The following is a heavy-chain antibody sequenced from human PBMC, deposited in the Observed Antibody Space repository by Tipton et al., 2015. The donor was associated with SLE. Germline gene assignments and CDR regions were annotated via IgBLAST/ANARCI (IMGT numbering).Heavy chain of an antibody. CDR3: PYSSNDLGDH. J-gene: IGHJ5*02. CDR2: ITHTGSI. V-gene: IGHV4-34*01. Sequence: TLSLTCAVYGGSFSGYYWSWIRQPPGKGLEWIGEITHTGSINYHPSLKSRVTMSVAPSRKQFTLKLRSVTAADTAVYYCPYSSNDLGDHWGQGALVTVSS. CDR1: GGSFSGYY. D-gene: IGHD2-2*01.